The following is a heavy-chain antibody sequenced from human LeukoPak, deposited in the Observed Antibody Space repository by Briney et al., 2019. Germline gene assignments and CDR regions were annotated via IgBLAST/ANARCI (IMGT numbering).Heavy chain of an antibody. CDR2: ISAYNGNT. D-gene: IGHD2-21*01. J-gene: IGHJ5*02. CDR3: ARGGDYFRFDP. V-gene: IGHV1-18*01. Sequence: ASVKVSCKASGYTFTNYISSWVRQAPGQGLEWMGWISAYNGNTNYAQKLQGRVTMTTDTSTATAYMELRSVRSDDATVYYCARGGDYFRFDPWGQGTLVTVSS. CDR1: GYTFTNYI.